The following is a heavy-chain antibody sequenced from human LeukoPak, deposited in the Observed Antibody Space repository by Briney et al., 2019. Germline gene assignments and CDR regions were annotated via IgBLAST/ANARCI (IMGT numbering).Heavy chain of an antibody. V-gene: IGHV3-9*01. J-gene: IGHJ4*02. Sequence: GGSLRLSCAASGFTFDDYAMHWVRQAPGKGLEWVSGISWNSGSIGYADSVKGRFTISRDNSKNTLYLQMNSLRAEDTAVYYCANGYCSGGSCYPYFDYWGQGTLVTVSS. D-gene: IGHD2-15*01. CDR3: ANGYCSGGSCYPYFDY. CDR1: GFTFDDYA. CDR2: ISWNSGSI.